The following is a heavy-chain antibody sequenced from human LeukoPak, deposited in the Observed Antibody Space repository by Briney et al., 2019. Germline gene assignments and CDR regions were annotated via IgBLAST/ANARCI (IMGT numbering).Heavy chain of an antibody. V-gene: IGHV4-38-2*02. CDR3: ARLTGYDWESSYDY. D-gene: IGHD5-12*01. Sequence: PSETLSLTCTVSGYSISSGYYWAWIRQPPGKGLEWIGNIYHTGSTYYNPFLKSRVTISVDTSKNQFSLKLSSVTAADTAVYYCARLTGYDWESSYDYWGQGTLVTVSS. CDR1: GYSISSGYY. J-gene: IGHJ4*02. CDR2: IYHTGST.